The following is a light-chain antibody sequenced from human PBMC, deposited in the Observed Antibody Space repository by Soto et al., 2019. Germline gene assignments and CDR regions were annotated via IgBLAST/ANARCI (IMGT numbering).Light chain of an antibody. CDR3: QQSYSTPRT. J-gene: IGKJ1*01. CDR1: QSISSY. CDR2: AAS. Sequence: DIQMTQSPSSLSASVGDRVTITCRASQSISSYLNWYQHKPGKAPKLLIYAASSLQSGVPSRFSGSGSGTDFTLTIGSLQPEDFATYYCQQSYSTPRTFGQGTKVDIK. V-gene: IGKV1-39*01.